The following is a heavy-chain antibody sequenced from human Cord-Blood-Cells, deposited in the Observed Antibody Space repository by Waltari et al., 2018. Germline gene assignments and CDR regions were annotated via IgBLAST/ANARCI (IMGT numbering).Heavy chain of an antibody. CDR3: ARGPIFGVVINCFDP. V-gene: IGHV4-34*01. Sequence: QVQLQQWGAGLLKPSETLSLTCAVYGGSFSGYYWSWIRQPPGKGLEWIGEINHSGSTNSNPSLKSRVTISVDTSKNQFSLKLSSVTAADTAVYYCARGPIFGVVINCFDPWGQGTLVTVSS. J-gene: IGHJ5*02. CDR1: GGSFSGYY. CDR2: INHSGST. D-gene: IGHD3-3*01.